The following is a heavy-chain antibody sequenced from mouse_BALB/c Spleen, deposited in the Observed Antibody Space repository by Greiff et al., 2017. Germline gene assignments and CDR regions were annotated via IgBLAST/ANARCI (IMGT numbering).Heavy chain of an antibody. J-gene: IGHJ3*01. Sequence: ESGPGILQPSQTLSLTCSFSGFSLSTSGMGVSWIRQPSGKGLEWLAHIYWDDDKRYNPSLKSRLTISKDTSRNQVFLKITSVDTADTATYYCARNYDGYYGFAYWGQGTLVTVSA. V-gene: IGHV8-12*01. CDR3: ARNYDGYYGFAY. D-gene: IGHD2-3*01. CDR2: IYWDDDK. CDR1: GFSLSTSGMG.